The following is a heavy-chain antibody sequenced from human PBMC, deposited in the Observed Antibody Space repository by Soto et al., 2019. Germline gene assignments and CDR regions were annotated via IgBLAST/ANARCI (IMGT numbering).Heavy chain of an antibody. V-gene: IGHV3-73*01. CDR1: GFTFSGSA. J-gene: IGHJ6*02. CDR3: TSEWLRNFYYYGMDV. Sequence: GGSLRLSCAASGFTFSGSAMHWVRQASGKGLEWVGRIRSKANSYATAYAASVKGRFTISRDDSKNTAYLQMNSLKTEDTAVCYCTSEWLRNFYYYGMDVWGQGTTVTVSS. D-gene: IGHD5-12*01. CDR2: IRSKANSYAT.